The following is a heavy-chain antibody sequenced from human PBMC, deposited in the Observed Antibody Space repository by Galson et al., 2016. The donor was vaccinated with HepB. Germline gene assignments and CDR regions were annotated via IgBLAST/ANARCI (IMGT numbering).Heavy chain of an antibody. V-gene: IGHV3-23*01. Sequence: SLRLSCAVSGLMYTHYAMNWVRQAPGKRLEWVSIIDDSGDHIYYAESVKGRFTISRDKATNTLYLQMNSLRAEDTALYYCARDRGYRALDLWGQGTTVTVSS. CDR3: ARDRGYRALDL. CDR1: GLMYTHYA. J-gene: IGHJ3*01. CDR2: IDDSGDHI. D-gene: IGHD3-10*01.